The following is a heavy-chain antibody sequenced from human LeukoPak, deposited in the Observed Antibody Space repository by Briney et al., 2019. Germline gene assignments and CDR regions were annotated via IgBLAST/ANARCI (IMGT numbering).Heavy chain of an antibody. V-gene: IGHV4-61*08. D-gene: IGHD3-22*01. J-gene: IGHJ4*02. CDR3: TRGYSSGDFDY. Sequence: SETLSLTCIVSGDSFSSGAYYWSWIRQPPGKGLEWIGYIYYTGSINYNPSLKSRVTISVDTSKNQFSLKLSSVTAADTAVYYCTRGYSSGDFDYWGQGTLVTVSS. CDR1: GDSFSSGAYY. CDR2: IYYTGSI.